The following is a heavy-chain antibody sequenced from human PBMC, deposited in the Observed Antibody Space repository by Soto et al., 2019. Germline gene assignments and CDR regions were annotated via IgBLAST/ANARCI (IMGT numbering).Heavy chain of an antibody. CDR2: IWYDGSNK. J-gene: IGHJ6*02. D-gene: IGHD1-26*01. V-gene: IGHV3-33*01. CDR3: ARTAVFPGSSDYYYYGMDV. CDR1: GFTFSSYG. Sequence: GGSLRLSCAASGFTFSSYGMHWVRQAPGKGLEWVAVIWYDGSNKYYADSVKGRFTISRDNSKNTLYLQMNSLRAEDTAVYYCARTAVFPGSSDYYYYGMDVWGQGTTVTVSS.